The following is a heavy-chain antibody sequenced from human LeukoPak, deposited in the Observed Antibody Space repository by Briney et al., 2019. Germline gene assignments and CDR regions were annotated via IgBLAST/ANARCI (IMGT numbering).Heavy chain of an antibody. CDR1: GFTFSSYA. CDR2: ISYDGSNK. CDR3: ARDRFYLCYFDY. V-gene: IGHV3-30*04. J-gene: IGHJ4*02. D-gene: IGHD2/OR15-2a*01. Sequence: GGSLRLSCAASGFTFSSYAMHWVRQAPGKGLEWVAVISYDGSNKYYADSVKGRFTISRDNSKNTLYLQMNSLRAEDTAVYYCARDRFYLCYFDYWGQGTLVTVSS.